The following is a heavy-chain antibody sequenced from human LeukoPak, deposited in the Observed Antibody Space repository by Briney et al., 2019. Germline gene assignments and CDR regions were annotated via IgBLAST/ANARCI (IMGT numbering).Heavy chain of an antibody. CDR2: ISNDGSST. V-gene: IGHV3-74*01. CDR1: GFTFSSCW. Sequence: LGGSLRLSCAASGFTFSSCWMHWVRQAPGKGLVWVSRISNDGSSTSYADSVKGRFTISRDNGKNTLYLQMNSLRAEDTAVYYCARAGPNIAAVDYWGQGTLVTVSS. CDR3: ARAGPNIAAVDY. J-gene: IGHJ4*02. D-gene: IGHD6-25*01.